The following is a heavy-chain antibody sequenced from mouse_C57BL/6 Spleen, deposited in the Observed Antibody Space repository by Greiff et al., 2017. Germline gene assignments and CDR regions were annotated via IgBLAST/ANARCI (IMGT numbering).Heavy chain of an antibody. J-gene: IGHJ2*01. V-gene: IGHV1-22*01. D-gene: IGHD1-1*01. CDR2: INPNNGGT. CDR3: ARDYGTFDY. CDR1: GYTFTDYN. Sequence: EVKLMESGPELVKPGASVKMSCKASGYTFTDYNMHWVKQSHGKSLEWIGYINPNNGGTSYNQKFKGKATLTVNKSSSTAYMELRSLTSEDSAVYYGARDYGTFDYWGQGTTLTVSS.